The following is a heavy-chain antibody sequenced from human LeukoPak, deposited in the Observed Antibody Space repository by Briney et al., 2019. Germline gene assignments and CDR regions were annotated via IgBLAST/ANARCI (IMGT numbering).Heavy chain of an antibody. CDR1: GFTFSSYA. CDR3: ARDILKVGTFPKGEYSSSSCAFDI. J-gene: IGHJ3*02. CDR2: ISYDGSNK. D-gene: IGHD6-6*01. Sequence: PGRSLRFSCAASGFTFSSYAMHWVRQAPGKGLEWVAVISYDGSNKYYADSVKGRFTISRDNSKNTLYLQMNSLRAEDTAVYYCARDILKVGTFPKGEYSSSSCAFDIWGQGTMVTVSS. V-gene: IGHV3-30-3*01.